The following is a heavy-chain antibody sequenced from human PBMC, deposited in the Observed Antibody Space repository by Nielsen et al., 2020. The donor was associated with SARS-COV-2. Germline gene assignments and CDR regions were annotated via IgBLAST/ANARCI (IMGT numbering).Heavy chain of an antibody. CDR1: GGSISSYS. V-gene: IGHV4-59*01. CDR2: IYYSGST. CDR3: ARGYYNVDY. Sequence: SETLSLTCTVSGGSISSYSWSWIRQPPGKGLEWIGYIYYSGSTNYSPSLKSRVTMSVDTSKNQFSLKLSSVTAADTAVYYCARGYYNVDYWGQGTLVNVSS. D-gene: IGHD3-10*01. J-gene: IGHJ4*02.